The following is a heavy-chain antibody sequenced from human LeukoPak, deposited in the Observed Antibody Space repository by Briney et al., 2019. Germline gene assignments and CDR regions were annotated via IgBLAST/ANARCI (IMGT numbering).Heavy chain of an antibody. V-gene: IGHV3-7*01. CDR2: IRQDGGTK. Sequence: PGGSLRLSCAASGFTFRTSWMTWVRQAPGKGLEWVANIRQDGGTKYYVDSVKGRFTISRDNAKNSLYLQMNSLRVEDTAVHNCARDLSYFDYWGQGTLVTVSS. CDR1: GFTFRTSW. J-gene: IGHJ4*02. CDR3: ARDLSYFDY.